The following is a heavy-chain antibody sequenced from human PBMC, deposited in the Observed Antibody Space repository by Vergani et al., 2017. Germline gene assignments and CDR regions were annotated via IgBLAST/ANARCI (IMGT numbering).Heavy chain of an antibody. CDR2: ISSSSSYI. D-gene: IGHD3-22*01. CDR1: GFTFSSYS. Sequence: VQLVETGGGVVQPGRSLRLSCAASGFTFSSYSMNWVRQAPGKGLEWVSSISSSSSYIYYADSVKGRFTISRANAKNSLYLQMNSLRAEDTAVYYCARAPGGYYDSSGYYQAQQYYFDYWGQGTLVTVSS. J-gene: IGHJ4*02. V-gene: IGHV3-21*01. CDR3: ARAPGGYYDSSGYYQAQQYYFDY.